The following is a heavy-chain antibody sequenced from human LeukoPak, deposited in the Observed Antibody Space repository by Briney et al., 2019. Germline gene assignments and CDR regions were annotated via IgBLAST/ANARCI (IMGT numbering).Heavy chain of an antibody. CDR1: GYTFTSYG. D-gene: IGHD3-3*01. V-gene: IGHV1-18*01. J-gene: IGHJ5*02. CDR2: ISAYNGNT. Sequence: GASVKVSCKASGYTFTSYGISWVRQAPGQGLEWMGWISAYNGNTNYAQKLQGRVTMTTDTSTSTAYMELRSLRSDDTAVYYCARDTLVNHLTIFGVVNNWFDPWGQGTLVTVSS. CDR3: ARDTLVNHLTIFGVVNNWFDP.